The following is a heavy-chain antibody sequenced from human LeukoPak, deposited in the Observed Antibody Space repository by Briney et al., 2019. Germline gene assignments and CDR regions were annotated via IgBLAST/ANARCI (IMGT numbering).Heavy chain of an antibody. CDR3: VKDQINSIFGVVITYYFDY. J-gene: IGHJ4*02. CDR2: ISSNGGST. CDR1: GFTFSSYA. Sequence: QPGGSLRLSCSASGFTFSSYAMHWVRQAPGKGLEYVSAISSNGGSTYYADSVKGRFTISRDNSKNTLYLQMSSLRAADTAVYYCVKDQINSIFGVVITYYFDYWGQGTLVTVSS. V-gene: IGHV3-64D*09. D-gene: IGHD3-3*01.